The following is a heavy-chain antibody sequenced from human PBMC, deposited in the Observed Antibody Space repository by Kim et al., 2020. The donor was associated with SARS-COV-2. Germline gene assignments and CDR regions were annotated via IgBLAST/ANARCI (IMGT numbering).Heavy chain of an antibody. CDR1: RFTFSSYA. CDR3: AKDLTNDAHEPDY. J-gene: IGHJ4*02. D-gene: IGHD2-8*01. Sequence: GGSLRLSCAASRFTFSSYAMSWVRQAPGKGLEWVSGISNSGASTYYADSVKGRFTISRDNFKNTLYLQMNSLRAEDTAVYYCAKDLTNDAHEPDYWGQGTLVTVSS. V-gene: IGHV3-23*01. CDR2: ISNSGAST.